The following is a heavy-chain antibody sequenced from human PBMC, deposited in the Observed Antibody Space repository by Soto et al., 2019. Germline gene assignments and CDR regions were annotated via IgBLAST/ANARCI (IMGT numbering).Heavy chain of an antibody. Sequence: GGSLRLSCAASGFTFSSYAMSWVRQAPGKGLEWVSAISGSGGSTYYADSVKGRFTISRDNSKNTLYLQMNSLRAEDTAVYYCAKGPLLWFGDLPFHFDYWGQGTLVTVSS. CDR3: AKGPLLWFGDLPFHFDY. CDR1: GFTFSSYA. CDR2: ISGSGGST. J-gene: IGHJ4*02. V-gene: IGHV3-23*01. D-gene: IGHD3-10*01.